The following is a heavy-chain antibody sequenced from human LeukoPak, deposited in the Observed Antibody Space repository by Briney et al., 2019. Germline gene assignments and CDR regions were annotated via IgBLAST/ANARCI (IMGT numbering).Heavy chain of an antibody. Sequence: GGSLRLSCAASGFTFSSYAMSWDRQAPGKGLEWVPAISGSGGSTYYADSVKGRFTISRDNSKNTLYLQMNSLRAEDTAVYYCAKRGPRWLQLNGLFDYWGQGTLVTVSS. CDR3: AKRGPRWLQLNGLFDY. CDR2: ISGSGGST. CDR1: GFTFSSYA. J-gene: IGHJ4*02. V-gene: IGHV3-23*01. D-gene: IGHD5-24*01.